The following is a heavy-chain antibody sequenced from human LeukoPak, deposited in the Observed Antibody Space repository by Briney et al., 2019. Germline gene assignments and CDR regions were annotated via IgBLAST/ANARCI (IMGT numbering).Heavy chain of an antibody. CDR2: IYYSGST. V-gene: IGHV4-31*03. J-gene: IGHJ4*02. CDR3: ARVSIVGVSLVDY. D-gene: IGHD1-26*01. CDR1: GGSISSGGYS. Sequence: PSQTLSLTCTVSGGSISSGGYSWSWIRQHPGKGLEWIGYIYYSGSTYYNPSLKSRVTISVDTSKNQFSLKLSSVTAADTAVYYCARVSIVGVSLVDYWGQGTLVTVSS.